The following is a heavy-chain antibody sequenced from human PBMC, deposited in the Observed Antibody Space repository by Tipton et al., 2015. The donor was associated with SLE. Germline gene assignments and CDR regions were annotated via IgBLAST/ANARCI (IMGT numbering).Heavy chain of an antibody. CDR3: AREPRSGYHDY. Sequence: PSLTCTVSGASISSYYWSWIRQPPGKGLEWIGYIYYSGSTIHNPSLKSRVTMSVDTSKNQFSLKLSSVTAADTAVYYCAREPRSGYHDYWGQGTLVIVSS. CDR1: GASISSYY. V-gene: IGHV4-59*12. D-gene: IGHD3-3*01. J-gene: IGHJ4*02. CDR2: IYYSGST.